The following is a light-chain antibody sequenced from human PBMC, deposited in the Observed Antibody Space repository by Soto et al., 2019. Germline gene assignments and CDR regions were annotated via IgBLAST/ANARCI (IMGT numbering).Light chain of an antibody. CDR2: GAS. CDR1: QSVSNNY. V-gene: IGKV3-20*01. J-gene: IGKJ1*01. CDR3: QQYGSSGT. Sequence: EIVLAQSPGTLSLSPGERGTLSSRASQSVSNNYLAWYQQKPGQAPRLLIYGASNRATGIPDRFSGSGSGTEFTLTIRRLEPEDFAVYYCQQYGSSGTFGQGTKVDIK.